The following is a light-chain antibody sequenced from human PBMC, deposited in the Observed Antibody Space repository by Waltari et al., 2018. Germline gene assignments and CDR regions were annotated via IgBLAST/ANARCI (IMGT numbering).Light chain of an antibody. CDR2: GAS. CDR3: QHYNTWPPGTT. CDR1: QSVSII. V-gene: IGKV3-15*01. Sequence: IVMTQSPATLSVSPGETATLSCRASQSVSIILALYQQKPGQAPRLRILGASTRATGVPARFSGSESETEFTLTISSLQSEDFAVYYCQHYNTWPPGTTCGQGTKVEIK. J-gene: IGKJ1*01.